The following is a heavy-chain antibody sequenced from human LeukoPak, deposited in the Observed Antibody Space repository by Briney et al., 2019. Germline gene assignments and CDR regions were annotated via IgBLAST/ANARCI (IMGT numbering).Heavy chain of an antibody. CDR1: GGPIIASY. D-gene: IGHD3-22*01. Sequence: SETLSLTCAVSGGPIIASYWSWIRQPSGKGLEWIGYTHYSGTGNYNPSLKSRVTISIDMSKNRFSLRLTSVTAADTAVYYCARVRFYDTTRYSTSYYLDYWGQGALVTVSS. CDR2: THYSGTG. CDR3: ARVRFYDTTRYSTSYYLDY. V-gene: IGHV4-59*01. J-gene: IGHJ4*02.